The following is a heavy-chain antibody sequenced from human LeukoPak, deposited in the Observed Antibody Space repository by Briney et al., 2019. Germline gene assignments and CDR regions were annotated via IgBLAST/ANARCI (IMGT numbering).Heavy chain of an antibody. V-gene: IGHV4-39*01. CDR1: GVSISGVSYF. CDR2: IYYSGST. Sequence: SETLSLTCTVSGVSISGVSYFWGWIPQPPGKGLEWIGSIYYSGSTSYTPSLKGRVTISVDTSKDQCSLTLSSVTAADTAVYYCVRTSRVGQWLASGGQGPLVTVSP. J-gene: IGHJ4*02. CDR3: VRTSRVGQWLAS. D-gene: IGHD6-19*01.